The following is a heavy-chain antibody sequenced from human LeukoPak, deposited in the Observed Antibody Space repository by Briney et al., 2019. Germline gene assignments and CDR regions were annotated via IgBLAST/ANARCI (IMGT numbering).Heavy chain of an antibody. V-gene: IGHV3-53*01. CDR3: ARAPGGATPFVTYYFDY. Sequence: GGSLRLSCAASGFTVSSNYMSWVRQAPGKRLEWVSVIYSGGSTYYADSVKGRFTISRDNSENTLYLQMNSLRAEDTAVYYCARAPGGATPFVTYYFDYWGQGTLVTVSS. CDR2: IYSGGST. J-gene: IGHJ4*02. CDR1: GFTVSSNY. D-gene: IGHD1-26*01.